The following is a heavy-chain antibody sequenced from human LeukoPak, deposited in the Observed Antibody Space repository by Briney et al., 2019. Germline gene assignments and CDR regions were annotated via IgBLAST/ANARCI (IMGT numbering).Heavy chain of an antibody. Sequence: PGGSLRLSCAASGFTFSSYWVHWVRQAPGKGLVWVSRINSDGSSTSYADSVKGRFTISRDNSKSTLYLQMSSLRAEDTAVYYCARDGIVVIPAAIEGAFDIWGQGTMVTVSS. CDR1: GFTFSSYW. CDR3: ARDGIVVIPAAIEGAFDI. D-gene: IGHD2-2*01. V-gene: IGHV3-74*01. J-gene: IGHJ3*02. CDR2: INSDGSST.